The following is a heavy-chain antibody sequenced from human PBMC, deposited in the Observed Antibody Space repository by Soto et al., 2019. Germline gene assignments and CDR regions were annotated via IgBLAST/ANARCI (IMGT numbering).Heavy chain of an antibody. Sequence: GASVKVSCKASGYTFTSYGLCWVRHAPGQGLEWMGWISAYNGNTNYAQKLQGRVTMTTDTSTSTAYMELRSLRSDDTAVYYCARKGDMDFWSGYYTSFTVDAFDISGQGTMVTVSS. CDR2: ISAYNGNT. V-gene: IGHV1-18*01. CDR3: ARKGDMDFWSGYYTSFTVDAFDI. J-gene: IGHJ3*02. CDR1: GYTFTSYG. D-gene: IGHD3-3*01.